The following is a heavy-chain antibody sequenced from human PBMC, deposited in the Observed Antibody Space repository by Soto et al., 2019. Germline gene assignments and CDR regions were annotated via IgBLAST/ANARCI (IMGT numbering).Heavy chain of an antibody. CDR3: ATWHEREHAYDV. CDR2: LYDLDGS. CDR1: GFTISGKKY. Sequence: DVQLVESGGGLIQPGESLRLSCAASGFTISGKKYMAWVRQAPGKGLEWVSALYDLDGSFYAASVKGRFTTSSDSSKTTVYLRMNDLRPDDTAVYYCATWHEREHAYDVWGQGTTVTVSS. J-gene: IGHJ3*01. V-gene: IGHV3-53*01. D-gene: IGHD1-1*01.